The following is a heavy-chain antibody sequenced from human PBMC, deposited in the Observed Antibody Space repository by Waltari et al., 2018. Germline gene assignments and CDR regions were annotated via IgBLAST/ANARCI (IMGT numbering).Heavy chain of an antibody. D-gene: IGHD6-13*01. CDR1: GFTFSSYS. Sequence: EVQLVESGGGLVQPGGSLRLSFAASGFTFSSYSMNWVRQAPGKGLEWVSYISSSSSTIYYADSVKGRFTISRDNAKNSLYLQMNSLRAEDTAVYYCASIAAGNGDDAFDIWGQGTMVTVSS. J-gene: IGHJ3*02. V-gene: IGHV3-48*01. CDR2: ISSSSSTI. CDR3: ASIAAGNGDDAFDI.